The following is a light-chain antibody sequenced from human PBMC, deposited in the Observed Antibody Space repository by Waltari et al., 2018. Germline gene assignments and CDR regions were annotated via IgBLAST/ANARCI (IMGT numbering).Light chain of an antibody. Sequence: DIVMTQSPDSLAVSLGERATINCKSSQSVLHSSNNKNYLAWYQQKPGQPPKLLIYWASTRESGVPDRFSGSESGTDFTLTISSLQAEDVAVYYFQQYFSPPETFGQGTKVEIK. J-gene: IGKJ1*01. V-gene: IGKV4-1*01. CDR2: WAS. CDR3: QQYFSPPET. CDR1: QSVLHSSNNKNY.